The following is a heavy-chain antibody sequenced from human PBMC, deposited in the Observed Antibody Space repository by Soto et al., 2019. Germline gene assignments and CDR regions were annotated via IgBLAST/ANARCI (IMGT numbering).Heavy chain of an antibody. CDR1: GFTFSSYN. CDR3: AKLGEAVSGYFDF. J-gene: IGHJ5*01. CDR2: LSGNSDYI. D-gene: IGHD3-3*01. V-gene: IGHV3-21*01. Sequence: GGSLRLSCAASGFTFSSYNMNWVRQAPGKGLEWVSSLSGNSDYIYYADSLKGRFTISRDNAKNSLYLQMNSLRAEETALSYCAKLGEAVSGYFDFWGQGTRVTVS.